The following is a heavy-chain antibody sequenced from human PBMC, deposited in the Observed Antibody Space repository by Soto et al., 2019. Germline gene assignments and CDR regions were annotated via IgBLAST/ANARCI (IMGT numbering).Heavy chain of an antibody. J-gene: IGHJ5*02. Sequence: ASVKVSCTASGYTFTSYGISWVRQAPGQGLEWMGWISAYNGNTNYAQKLQGRVTMTTDTSTSTAYMELRSLRSDDTAVYYCAWAGDSSGYYEFEPWGQGTLVTVSS. CDR3: AWAGDSSGYYEFEP. CDR2: ISAYNGNT. CDR1: GYTFTSYG. D-gene: IGHD3-22*01. V-gene: IGHV1-18*04.